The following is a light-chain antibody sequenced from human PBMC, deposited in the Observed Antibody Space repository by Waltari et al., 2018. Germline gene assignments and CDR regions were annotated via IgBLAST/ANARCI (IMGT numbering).Light chain of an antibody. Sequence: QSALTQPPSASGSPGQSVTISCTGPTSDVGRYTYVPWYQQPPGKAPKLLIYAVSERPSGVPDRFSGSKSGNTASLTVSGLQADDEADYYCSSYAGRNSFNVLFGGGTKLTVL. CDR3: SSYAGRNSFNVL. J-gene: IGLJ2*01. V-gene: IGLV2-8*01. CDR1: TSDVGRYTY. CDR2: AVS.